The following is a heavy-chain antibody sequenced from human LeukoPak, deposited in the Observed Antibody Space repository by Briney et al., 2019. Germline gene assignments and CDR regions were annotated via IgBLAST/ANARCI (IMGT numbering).Heavy chain of an antibody. CDR3: ARGPYGMDV. CDR2: IYYSGST. Sequence: PSETLSLTCTVSGGSISSYYWSWIRQPPGKGLEWIGYIYYSGSTNYNPSLKSRVTISVDTSKNQFSLKLSSVTAADTAVYCCARGPYGMDVWGQGTTVTVSS. CDR1: GGSISSYY. J-gene: IGHJ6*02. V-gene: IGHV4-59*01.